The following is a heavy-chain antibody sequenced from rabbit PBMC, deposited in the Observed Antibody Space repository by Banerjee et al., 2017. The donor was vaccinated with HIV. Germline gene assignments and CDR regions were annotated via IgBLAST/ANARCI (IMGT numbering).Heavy chain of an antibody. CDR1: GFSFSGSYY. J-gene: IGHJ4*01. CDR2: IYAGSSGST. V-gene: IGHV1S40*01. D-gene: IGHD8-1*01. CDR3: ARDIYAGSSSYAYFDL. Sequence: QSLEESGGDLVKPGASLTLTCTASGFSFSGSYYMNWVRQAPGKGLEWIGTIYAGSSGSTAYASWAKGRFTISKTSSTTVTLQMTSLTVADTATYFCARDIYAGSSSYAYFDLWGPGTLVTVS.